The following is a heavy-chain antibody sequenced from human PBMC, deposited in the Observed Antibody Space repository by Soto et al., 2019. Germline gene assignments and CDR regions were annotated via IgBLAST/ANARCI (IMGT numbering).Heavy chain of an antibody. Sequence: GESLKISCKGSGYNFAGYWIAWVRQMPGKGLELMGIIYPSDSDTRYRPSFQGQVTISAGKSISSAYLQWSSLRASDTAMYYCARGGVSTRTFDYWGQGTPVTISS. D-gene: IGHD3-3*01. CDR3: ARGGVSTRTFDY. CDR2: IYPSDSDT. J-gene: IGHJ4*02. CDR1: GYNFAGYW. V-gene: IGHV5-51*01.